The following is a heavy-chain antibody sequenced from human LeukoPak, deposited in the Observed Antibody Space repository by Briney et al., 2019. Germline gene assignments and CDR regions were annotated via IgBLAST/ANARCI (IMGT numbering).Heavy chain of an antibody. J-gene: IGHJ4*02. Sequence: GGSLRLSCAASGFTFSNSAMCWVRQAPGKGLEWVSGISRGGGSTYYADSVKGRFTISRDTSIDTLYLQMNSLRAEDTAVYYCAKEVRPNDYWGQGTLVTVPS. D-gene: IGHD1-1*01. CDR2: ISRGGGST. CDR1: GFTFSNSA. V-gene: IGHV3-23*01. CDR3: AKEVRPNDY.